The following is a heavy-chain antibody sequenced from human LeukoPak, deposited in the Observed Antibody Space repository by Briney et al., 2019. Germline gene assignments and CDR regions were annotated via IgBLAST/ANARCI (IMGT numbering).Heavy chain of an antibody. D-gene: IGHD3-22*01. CDR2: ISGSGGST. V-gene: IGHV3-23*01. Sequence: AGGSLRLSCAASGFTFSSYAMSWVRQAPGKGLEWVSAISGSGGSTYYADSVKGRFTISRDNSKNTLYLQMNSLRAEDTAVYYCAKRSYYDSSGYYPSYFDSWGQGTLVTVSS. J-gene: IGHJ4*02. CDR1: GFTFSSYA. CDR3: AKRSYYDSSGYYPSYFDS.